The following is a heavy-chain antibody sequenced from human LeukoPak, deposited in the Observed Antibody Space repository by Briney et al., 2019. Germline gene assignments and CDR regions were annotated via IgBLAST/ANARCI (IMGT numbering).Heavy chain of an antibody. V-gene: IGHV3-23*01. D-gene: IGHD4-17*01. J-gene: IGHJ3*02. Sequence: PGGSLRLSCAVSDFSVPTYGMTWVRQAPGKGLEWVSSISGSGTQYADSVQGRFVISRDNFNNRLYLQMNSLRVEDTAMYFCARDPNGDYIGTFDMRGRGTMVTVSS. CDR1: DFSVPTYG. CDR2: ISGSGT. CDR3: ARDPNGDYIGTFDM.